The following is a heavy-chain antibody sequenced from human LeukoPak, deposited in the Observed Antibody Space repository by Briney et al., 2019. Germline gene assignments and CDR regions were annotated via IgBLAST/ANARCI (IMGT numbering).Heavy chain of an antibody. CDR2: ISGSGGST. J-gene: IGHJ2*01. V-gene: IGHV3-23*01. D-gene: IGHD3-10*01. Sequence: GGSLRLSCAASGLTFSSYAMSWVRQAPGKGLEWVSAISGSGGSTYYADSVKGRFTISRDNSKNTLYLQMNSLRAEDTAVYYCAKGEGITMVRGVRYPWYFDLWGRGTLVTVSS. CDR3: AKGEGITMVRGVRYPWYFDL. CDR1: GLTFSSYA.